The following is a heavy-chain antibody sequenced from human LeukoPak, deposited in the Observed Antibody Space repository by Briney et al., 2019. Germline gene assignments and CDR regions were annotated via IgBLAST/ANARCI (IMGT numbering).Heavy chain of an antibody. Sequence: PGGSLRLSCAVSGFTSYSDYMSWVRQAPGRGLEWVASLKKDGSERTHVDSVKGRFSISRDSAKNSLYLQMNGLGAEDTAVCYCATGRATNKYWGQGVLVTVSS. CDR1: GFTSYSDY. CDR2: LKKDGSER. V-gene: IGHV3-7*01. D-gene: IGHD1-26*01. CDR3: ATGRATNKY. J-gene: IGHJ4*02.